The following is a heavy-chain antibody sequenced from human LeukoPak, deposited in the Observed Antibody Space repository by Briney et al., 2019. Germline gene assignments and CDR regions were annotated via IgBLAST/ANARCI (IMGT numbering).Heavy chain of an antibody. CDR1: GGSISSYY. J-gene: IGHJ4*02. CDR2: IYTSGST. CDR3: ARGGFTVTTGYFDY. Sequence: SETLSLPCTVSGGSISSYYWSWIRQPAGKGLEWIGRIYTSGSTNYNPSLKSRVTMSVDTSKNQFSLKLSSVTAADTAVYYCARGGFTVTTGYFDYWGQGTLVTVSS. V-gene: IGHV4-4*07. D-gene: IGHD4-17*01.